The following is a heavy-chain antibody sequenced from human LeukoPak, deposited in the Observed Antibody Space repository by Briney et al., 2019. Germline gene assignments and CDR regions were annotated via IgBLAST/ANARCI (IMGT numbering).Heavy chain of an antibody. J-gene: IGHJ4*02. V-gene: IGHV1-2*02. CDR1: GYTFTGYY. Sequence: GPSVKLSCTASGYTFTGYYMHWVRQAPGQGLEWMGWINPDSGGTNYAPKFQGRVTMTRDTSISTAYMELNRLRSDDTAGDYCAGVGGNYQGFDFDYWGQGTLVTVSS. D-gene: IGHD1-26*01. CDR2: INPDSGGT. CDR3: AGVGGNYQGFDFDY.